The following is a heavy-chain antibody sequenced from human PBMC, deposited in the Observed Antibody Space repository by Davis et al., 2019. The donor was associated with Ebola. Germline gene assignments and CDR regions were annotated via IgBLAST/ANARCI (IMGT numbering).Heavy chain of an antibody. CDR2: ISGSGGST. D-gene: IGHD1-26*01. V-gene: IGHV3-23*01. CDR3: AKHPWGIVGAEGWFDP. CDR1: GFTFSSYA. J-gene: IGHJ5*02. Sequence: GESLKISCAASGFTFSSYAMSWVRQAPGKGLEWVSAISGSGGSTYYADSVKGRFTISRDNSKNTLYLQMNSLRAEDTAVYYCAKHPWGIVGAEGWFDPWGQGTLVTVSS.